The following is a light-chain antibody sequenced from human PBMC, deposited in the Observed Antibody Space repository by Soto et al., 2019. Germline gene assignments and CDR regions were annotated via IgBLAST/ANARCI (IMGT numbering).Light chain of an antibody. J-gene: IGKJ1*01. CDR3: LQDYNYPRT. V-gene: IGKV3-20*01. CDR2: GAS. CDR1: QSVSSTY. Sequence: EIVLTQSPGTLSLSPGEGATLSCRASQSVSSTYLAWYRQKPGQAPRLLIYGASSRATGIPDRFSGSGSGTDFTLTISSLQPEDFATYYCLQDYNYPRTFGQGTKVDIK.